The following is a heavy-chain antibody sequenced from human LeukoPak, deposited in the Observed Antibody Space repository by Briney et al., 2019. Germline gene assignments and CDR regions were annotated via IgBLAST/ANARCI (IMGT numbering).Heavy chain of an antibody. CDR3: ARGNLAAAGNY. CDR2: IYYSGTT. J-gene: IGHJ4*02. CDR1: GYSISSGYY. Sequence: SETLSLTCTVSGYSISSGYYWGWIWQPPGKGLEWIGSIYYSGTTYYNPSLKSRVTISVDTSKNQFSLKLSSVTAADTAVYYCARGNLAAAGNYWGQGALVTVSS. D-gene: IGHD6-13*01. V-gene: IGHV4-38-2*02.